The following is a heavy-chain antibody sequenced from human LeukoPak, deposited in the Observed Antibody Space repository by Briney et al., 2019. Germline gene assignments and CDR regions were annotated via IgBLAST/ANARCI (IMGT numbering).Heavy chain of an antibody. V-gene: IGHV3-15*01. CDR2: IKSKTDGETT. CDR3: GYSSGTYYDY. J-gene: IGHJ4*02. Sequence: GGSLRLSCAASGFTFSNAWMSWVRQAPGKGLEWVGRIKSKTDGETTDYVAPVKGRFTISRDDSKNTLSLQMNNLKTEDTAVYYCGYSSGTYYDYWGQGTLVTVSS. D-gene: IGHD3-22*01. CDR1: GFTFSNAW.